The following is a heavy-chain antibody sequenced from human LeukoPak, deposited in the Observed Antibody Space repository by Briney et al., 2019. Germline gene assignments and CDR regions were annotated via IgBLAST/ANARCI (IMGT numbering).Heavy chain of an antibody. CDR2: ISGSGGNT. Sequence: GGSLRLSCAASGFTFSNYAMSWVRQAPGKGLEWVSAISGSGGNTYYADSVKGRFTISRDNSKNTLFLQMNSLRAEDTAVYYCAKGNQLPAEYFQHWGQGTLVTVSS. J-gene: IGHJ1*01. V-gene: IGHV3-23*01. CDR3: AKGNQLPAEYFQH. CDR1: GFTFSNYA. D-gene: IGHD1-7*01.